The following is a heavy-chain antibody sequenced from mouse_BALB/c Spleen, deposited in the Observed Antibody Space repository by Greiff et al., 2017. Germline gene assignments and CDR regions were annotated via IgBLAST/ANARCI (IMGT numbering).Heavy chain of an antibody. V-gene: IGHV5-6-3*01. D-gene: IGHD1-2*01. CDR2: INSNGGST. Sequence: DVKLVESGGGLVQPGGSLKLSCAASGFTFSSYGMSWVRQTPDKRLELVATINSNGGSTYYPDSVKGRFTISRDNAKNTLYLQMSSLKSEDTAMYYCARDGYYGSAYWGQGTLVTVSA. CDR1: GFTFSSYG. J-gene: IGHJ3*01. CDR3: ARDGYYGSAY.